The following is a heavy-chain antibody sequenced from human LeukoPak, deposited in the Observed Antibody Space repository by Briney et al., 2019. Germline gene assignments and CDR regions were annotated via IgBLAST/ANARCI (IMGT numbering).Heavy chain of an antibody. V-gene: IGHV3-30*04. D-gene: IGHD3-10*01. CDR1: GSTFRRNA. Sequence: GGSLRLSCAASGSTFRRNAMHWVRQAPGKGLEWVAVMSFDGSKTYYADSVKGRFTISRDNSKNTVFLQMNSLRAEDTAVYYCAKRYSDYYGSGSYYYFDYWGQGTLVTVSS. CDR3: AKRYSDYYGSGSYYYFDY. CDR2: MSFDGSKT. J-gene: IGHJ4*02.